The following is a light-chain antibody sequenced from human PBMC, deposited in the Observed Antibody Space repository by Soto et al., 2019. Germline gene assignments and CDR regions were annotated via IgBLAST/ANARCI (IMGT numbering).Light chain of an antibody. Sequence: QSVLTQPPSVSGAPGQRVTISCTGSSSNSESGYDVHWYQPLPGTAHKLLIYGNSNRPSGVPDRFSGSKSGTSASLSITGLQAEDEADYYCQSYDCSFSGYVFGTGTKLTVL. J-gene: IGLJ1*01. V-gene: IGLV1-40*01. CDR3: QSYDCSFSGYV. CDR2: GNS. CDR1: SSNSESGYD.